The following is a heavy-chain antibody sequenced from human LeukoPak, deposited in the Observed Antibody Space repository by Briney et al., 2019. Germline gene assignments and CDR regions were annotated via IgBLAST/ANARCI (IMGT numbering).Heavy chain of an antibody. CDR1: GFTFSSYS. D-gene: IGHD3-22*01. Sequence: GGSLRLSCAASGFTFSSYSTNWVRQAPGKGLEWVSYISSSSSTIYYADSVKGRFTISRDNAKNSLYLQMNSLRAEDTAVYYCARASIIMIVVVNYYGMDVWGQGTTVTVSS. J-gene: IGHJ6*02. CDR2: ISSSSSTI. V-gene: IGHV3-48*01. CDR3: ARASIIMIVVVNYYGMDV.